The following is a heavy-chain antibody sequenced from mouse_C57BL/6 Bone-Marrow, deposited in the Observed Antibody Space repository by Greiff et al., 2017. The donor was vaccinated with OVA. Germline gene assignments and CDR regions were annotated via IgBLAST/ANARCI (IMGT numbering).Heavy chain of an antibody. CDR1: GYTFTSYW. D-gene: IGHD2-4*01. J-gene: IGHJ2*01. CDR3: ARGGRSLYDYDGVFDY. Sequence: QVQLQQPGAELVKPGASVKLSCKASGYTFTSYWMHWVKQRPGRGLEWIGRIDPNSGGTKYNEKFKSKATLTVDKPSSTAYMQLSSLTSEDSAVYYCARGGRSLYDYDGVFDYWGQGTTLTVSS. V-gene: IGHV1-72*01. CDR2: IDPNSGGT.